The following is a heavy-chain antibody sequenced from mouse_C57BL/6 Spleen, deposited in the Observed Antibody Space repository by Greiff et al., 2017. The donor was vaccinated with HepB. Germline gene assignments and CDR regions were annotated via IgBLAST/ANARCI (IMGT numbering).Heavy chain of an antibody. V-gene: IGHV1-64*01. CDR2: IHPNSGST. D-gene: IGHD1-1*02. J-gene: IGHJ4*01. CDR1: GYTFTSYW. CDR3: ASPRHYDAMDY. Sequence: QVQLQQPGAELVKPGASVKMSCKASGYTFTSYWMHWVKQRPGQGLEWIGMIHPNSGSTNYNEKFKSKATLTVDKSSSTAYMQLSSLTSEDSAVYYCASPRHYDAMDYWGQGTSVTVSS.